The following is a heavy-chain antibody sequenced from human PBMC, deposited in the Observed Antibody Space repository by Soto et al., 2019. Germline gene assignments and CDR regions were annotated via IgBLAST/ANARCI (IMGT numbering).Heavy chain of an antibody. J-gene: IGHJ4*02. CDR2: IYYSGST. CDR3: ARVGVDFWSGYYFY. CDR1: GGSISSGGYY. D-gene: IGHD3-3*01. V-gene: IGHV4-31*03. Sequence: SETLSLTCTVSGGSISSGGYYWSWIRQHPGKGLEWIGYIYYSGSTYYNPSLKSRVTISVDTSKNQFSLKLSSVTAADTAVYYCARVGVDFWSGYYFYWGQGTLVTVSS.